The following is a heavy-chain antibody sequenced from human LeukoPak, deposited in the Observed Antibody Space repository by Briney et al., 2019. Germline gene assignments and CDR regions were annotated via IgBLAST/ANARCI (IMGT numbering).Heavy chain of an antibody. CDR1: GGSITSYNHH. D-gene: IGHD5-12*01. V-gene: IGHV4-39*01. Sequence: KTSETLSLTCTVSGGSITSYNHHWGWIRQPPGKGREYIGLSYYTGNTYFNPSLRSRVTISVDTSKNQFSLKLTSVTAADTAVYSCARYFSDRGSHYRGRYFDSWGQGTLVAVSS. CDR3: ARYFSDRGSHYRGRYFDS. CDR2: SYYTGNT. J-gene: IGHJ4*02.